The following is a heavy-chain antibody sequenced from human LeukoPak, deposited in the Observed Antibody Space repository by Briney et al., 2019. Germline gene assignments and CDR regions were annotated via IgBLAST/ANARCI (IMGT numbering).Heavy chain of an antibody. CDR1: GFTFSNYD. V-gene: IGHV3-13*01. CDR3: ARDLSGVTGYTYGRGIDY. D-gene: IGHD5-18*01. J-gene: IGHJ4*02. CDR2: IDTAGDT. Sequence: GGSLRLSCAASGFTFSNYDMHWVRQATGKGLEWVSAIDTAGDTYYLGSVKGRFTISRENAKNFLYLQMNSLRAEDTAVYCCARDLSGVTGYTYGRGIDYWGQGTLVTVSS.